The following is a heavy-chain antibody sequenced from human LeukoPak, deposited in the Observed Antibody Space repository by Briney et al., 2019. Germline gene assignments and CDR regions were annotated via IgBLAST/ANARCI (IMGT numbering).Heavy chain of an antibody. CDR3: ARDRGRFGAVDI. CDR1: GYTFTGYY. V-gene: IGHV1-46*01. Sequence: ASVKVSCKTSGYTFTGYYMHWVRQAPGQGLEWVGRINPSGASTSYAQKFQGRVTVTSDTSASVVYMELSSLRSEDTAMYYCARDRGRFGAVDIWGQGTMVTVAS. CDR2: INPSGAST. J-gene: IGHJ3*02. D-gene: IGHD1-26*01.